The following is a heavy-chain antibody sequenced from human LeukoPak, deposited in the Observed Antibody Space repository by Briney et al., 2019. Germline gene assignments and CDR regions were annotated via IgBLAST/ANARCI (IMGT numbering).Heavy chain of an antibody. Sequence: GGSLRLSCAASGFTVSSNYMSWVRQAPGKGLEWVSIIYSDGSTFYADSVKGRFTISRDNSKNTLYLQMNSLRAEDTAVYYCARGGSYLSAFDIWGQGTMVTVSS. J-gene: IGHJ3*02. CDR2: IYSDGST. D-gene: IGHD1-26*01. CDR1: GFTVSSNY. CDR3: ARGGSYLSAFDI. V-gene: IGHV3-53*01.